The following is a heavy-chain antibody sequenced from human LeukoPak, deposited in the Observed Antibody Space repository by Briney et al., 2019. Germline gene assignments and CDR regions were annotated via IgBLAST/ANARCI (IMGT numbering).Heavy chain of an antibody. CDR3: ARQIYDSSAFDY. CDR2: IYYSGST. J-gene: IGHJ4*02. D-gene: IGHD3-22*01. CDR1: GGSISSYY. V-gene: IGHV4-59*08. Sequence: SETLSLTCTVSGGSISSYYWSWIRQPPGKGLEWIGYIYYSGSTNYNPSLKSRVTILVDTSKNQFSLKLSSVTAADTAVYYCARQIYDSSAFDYWGQGTLVTVSS.